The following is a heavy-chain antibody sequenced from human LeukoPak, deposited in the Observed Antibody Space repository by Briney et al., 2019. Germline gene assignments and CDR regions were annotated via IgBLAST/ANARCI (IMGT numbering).Heavy chain of an antibody. CDR1: GFTFRSYG. Sequence: PGRSLRLSCAPSGFTFRSYGMHWVRQAPGKGLEWVAVISYDGSNKYYADSVKGRFTISRDNSKNTLYLQMNSLRAEDTAVYYCASSPRFGVGGMDVWGQGTTVTVSS. CDR2: ISYDGSNK. CDR3: ASSPRFGVGGMDV. V-gene: IGHV3-30*03. D-gene: IGHD3-16*01. J-gene: IGHJ6*02.